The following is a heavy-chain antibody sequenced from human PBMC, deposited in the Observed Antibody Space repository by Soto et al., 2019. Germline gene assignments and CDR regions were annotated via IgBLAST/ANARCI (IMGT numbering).Heavy chain of an antibody. CDR2: IKSKTDGGTT. CDR3: TTKLVYYYDSSGYTHFDY. CDR1: GFTFSNAW. D-gene: IGHD3-22*01. V-gene: IGHV3-15*01. Sequence: GGSLRLSCAASGFTFSNAWMSWVRQAPGKGLEWVGRIKSKTDGGTTDYAAPVKGRFTISRDDSKNTLYLQMNSLKTEDTAVYYCTTKLVYYYDSSGYTHFDYWGQGTLVTVSS. J-gene: IGHJ4*02.